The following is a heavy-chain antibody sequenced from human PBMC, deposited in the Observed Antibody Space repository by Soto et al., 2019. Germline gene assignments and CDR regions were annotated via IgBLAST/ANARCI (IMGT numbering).Heavy chain of an antibody. Sequence: QVQLVQSGTEVKKPGSSVKVSCKASGGTFSNYAISWVRQAPGHGLEWMGGITPLFGTANYAQRFQGRVTITADESTSTAYMELSSLRSEDTAIYYCARGWSYDILTGYSYWGQGTLVTVSS. D-gene: IGHD3-9*01. J-gene: IGHJ4*02. V-gene: IGHV1-69*01. CDR1: GGTFSNYA. CDR2: ITPLFGTA. CDR3: ARGWSYDILTGYSY.